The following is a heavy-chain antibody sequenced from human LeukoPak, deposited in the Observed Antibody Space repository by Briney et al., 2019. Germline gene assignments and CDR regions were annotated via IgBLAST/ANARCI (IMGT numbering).Heavy chain of an antibody. CDR1: GFTFSSYA. J-gene: IGHJ4*02. Sequence: SGGSLRLSCAASGFTFSSYAMSWVRQAPGKGLEWVSAISGSGGSTYYADSVKGRFTISRDNSKNTLYLQMNSLRAEDTAVYYCAKDRISYGYSAPEEWGRGTLVTVSS. V-gene: IGHV3-23*01. D-gene: IGHD5-18*01. CDR2: ISGSGGST. CDR3: AKDRISYGYSAPEE.